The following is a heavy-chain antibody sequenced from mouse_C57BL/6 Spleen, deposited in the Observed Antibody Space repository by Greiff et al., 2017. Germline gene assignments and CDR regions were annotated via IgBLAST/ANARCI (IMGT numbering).Heavy chain of an antibody. Sequence: QVQLKQPGAELVMPGASVKLSCKASGYTFTSYWMHWVKQRPGQGLEWIGEIDPSDSYTNYNQKFKGKSTLTVDKSSSTAYMQLSSLTSEDSAVYYCARGGSSSRYVDVWGTGTTVTVSS. J-gene: IGHJ1*03. CDR2: IDPSDSYT. CDR3: ARGGSSSRYVDV. D-gene: IGHD1-1*01. CDR1: GYTFTSYW. V-gene: IGHV1-69*01.